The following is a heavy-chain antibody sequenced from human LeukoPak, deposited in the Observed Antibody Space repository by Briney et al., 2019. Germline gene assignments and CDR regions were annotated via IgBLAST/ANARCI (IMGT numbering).Heavy chain of an antibody. Sequence: SETLSLTCAVYGGSFSGYYWSWIRQPPGKGLEWIGEINHSGSTNYNPSLKSRVTISVDTSKNQFSLKLSSVTAADTAVYYCAGWNYDILTGSKGGNWFDPWGQGTLVTVSS. D-gene: IGHD3-9*01. CDR3: AGWNYDILTGSKGGNWFDP. J-gene: IGHJ5*02. V-gene: IGHV4-34*01. CDR1: GGSFSGYY. CDR2: INHSGST.